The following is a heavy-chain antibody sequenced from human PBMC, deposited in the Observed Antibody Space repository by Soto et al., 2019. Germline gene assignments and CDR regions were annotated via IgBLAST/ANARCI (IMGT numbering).Heavy chain of an antibody. D-gene: IGHD2-2*01. J-gene: IGHJ6*02. V-gene: IGHV3-23*01. CDR2: ISGSGGST. CDR3: AKGIVVVPAARPRAYYYYGMDV. Sequence: GGSLRLSCAASGFTFSSYAMSWVRQAPGKGLEWVSAISGSGGSTYYADSVKGRFTISRDNSKNTLYLQMNSLRAEDTAVYYCAKGIVVVPAARPRAYYYYGMDVWGQGTTVTVSS. CDR1: GFTFSSYA.